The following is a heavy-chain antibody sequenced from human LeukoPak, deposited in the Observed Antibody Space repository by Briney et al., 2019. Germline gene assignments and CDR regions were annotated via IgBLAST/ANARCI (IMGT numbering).Heavy chain of an antibody. D-gene: IGHD3-10*01. V-gene: IGHV4-59*01. CDR3: ARGGYYGSGNDFRFDP. Sequence: SETLSLTCTVSGGSISSYYWSWIRQSPGKGLERIGYIHYTGSTNYNPSLKSRVTISVETSKNQFSLKLKSVTAADTAVYYCARGGYYGSGNDFRFDPWGQGTLVTVSS. CDR2: IHYTGST. CDR1: GGSISSYY. J-gene: IGHJ5*02.